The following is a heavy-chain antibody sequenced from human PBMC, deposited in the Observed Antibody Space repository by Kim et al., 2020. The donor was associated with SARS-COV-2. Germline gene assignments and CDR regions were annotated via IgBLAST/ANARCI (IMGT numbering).Heavy chain of an antibody. J-gene: IGHJ6*02. Sequence: GGSLRLSCAASGFTFSSYGMHWVRQAPGKGLEWVAVIWYDGSNKYYADSVKGRFTISRDNSKNTLYLQMNSLRAEDTAVYYCARDLSLCSSTSCYTGGYYYGMDVWGQGTTVTVSS. D-gene: IGHD2-2*02. V-gene: IGHV3-33*01. CDR3: ARDLSLCSSTSCYTGGYYYGMDV. CDR1: GFTFSSYG. CDR2: IWYDGSNK.